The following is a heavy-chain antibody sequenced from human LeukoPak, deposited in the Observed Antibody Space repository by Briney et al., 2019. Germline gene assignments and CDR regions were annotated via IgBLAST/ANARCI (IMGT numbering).Heavy chain of an antibody. CDR3: AKSYNSSSWYFDY. CDR2: IYSGGST. CDR1: GFTVSSNY. V-gene: IGHV3-66*01. D-gene: IGHD6-13*01. Sequence: PGGSLRLSCASSGFTVSSNYMSWVRQAPGKGLEWVSVIYSGGSTYYADSVKGRFTISRDNSKNTLYLQMNSLRAEDTAVYYCAKSYNSSSWYFDYWGQGTLVTVSS. J-gene: IGHJ4*02.